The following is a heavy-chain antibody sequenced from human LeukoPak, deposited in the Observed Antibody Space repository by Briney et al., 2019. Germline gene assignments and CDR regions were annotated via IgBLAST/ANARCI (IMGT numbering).Heavy chain of an antibody. CDR2: MYQSGTT. D-gene: IGHD2-8*02. Sequence: PSETLSLTCAVSGYSITSGCYWGWIRQPPGKGLEWIASMYQSGTTYYNPSLKSRITILMDTSRNQISLRLSSVTAADTAVYYCVRDCTGGACYLDYWGQGALVTVSS. CDR3: VRDCTGGACYLDY. V-gene: IGHV4-38-2*02. J-gene: IGHJ4*02. CDR1: GYSITSGCY.